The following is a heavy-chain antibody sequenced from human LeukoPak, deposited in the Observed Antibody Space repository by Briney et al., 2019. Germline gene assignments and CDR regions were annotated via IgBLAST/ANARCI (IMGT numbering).Heavy chain of an antibody. CDR3: ANAIAVAGPNFDY. V-gene: IGHV3-23*01. Sequence: PGGSLRLSCAASGFTFSSYAMSWLPQAPGQGLEWVSAISGSGGSTYYADSVKGRFTISRDNSKNTLYLQMNSLRAEDTAVYYCANAIAVAGPNFDYWGQGTLVTVSS. D-gene: IGHD6-19*01. CDR1: GFTFSSYA. CDR2: ISGSGGST. J-gene: IGHJ4*02.